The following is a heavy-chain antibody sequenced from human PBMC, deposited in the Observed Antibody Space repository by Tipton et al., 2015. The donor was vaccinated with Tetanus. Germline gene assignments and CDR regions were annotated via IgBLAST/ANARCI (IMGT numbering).Heavy chain of an antibody. V-gene: IGHV4-31*03. Sequence: TLSLTCTVSGGSISSDGAYWSWIRQHPGESLEWIGYISNSGSTYYNPSLKSRVTISVDTSQKQISLKVNSVTAADTAVYYCARDRGVRGGYYYSHGMDVWGQGTTVTVSS. CDR2: ISNSGST. CDR3: ARDRGVRGGYYYSHGMDV. J-gene: IGHJ6*02. CDR1: GGSISSDGAY. D-gene: IGHD3-10*01.